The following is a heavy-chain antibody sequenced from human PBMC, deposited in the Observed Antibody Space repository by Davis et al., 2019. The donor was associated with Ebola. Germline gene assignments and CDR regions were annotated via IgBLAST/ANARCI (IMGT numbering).Heavy chain of an antibody. CDR3: ARDRSSPDDY. CDR1: GFTFSSYA. V-gene: IGHV3-30-3*01. J-gene: IGHJ4*02. Sequence: GESLKISCAASGFTFSSYAMHWVRQAPGKGLEWVAVISYDGSNKYYADSVKGRFTISRDNSKNTLYLQMNSLRAEDTAVYYCARDRSSPDDYWGQGTLVTVSS. CDR2: ISYDGSNK. D-gene: IGHD6-13*01.